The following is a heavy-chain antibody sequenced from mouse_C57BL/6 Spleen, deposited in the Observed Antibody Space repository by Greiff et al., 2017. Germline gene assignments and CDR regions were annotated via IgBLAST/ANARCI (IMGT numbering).Heavy chain of an antibody. V-gene: IGHV3-6*01. Sequence: EVKLQESGPGLVKPSQSLSLTCSVTGYSITSGYYWNWIRQFPGNKLEWMGYISYDGSNNYNPSLKNRISITRDTSKNQFFLKLNSVTTEDTATYYCARGNYYARDYWGQGTSVTVSS. CDR3: ARGNYYARDY. J-gene: IGHJ4*01. CDR1: GYSITSGYY. CDR2: ISYDGSN.